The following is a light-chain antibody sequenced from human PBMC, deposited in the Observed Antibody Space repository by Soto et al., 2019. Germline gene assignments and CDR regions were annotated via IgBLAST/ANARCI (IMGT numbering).Light chain of an antibody. V-gene: IGKV4-1*01. CDR2: WAS. Sequence: DLSMSWAQYSVYVYMGRRASRNCKSGQSSLYSSNNKNYLAWYQQKPGQPPKLLIYWASTRESGVPDRFSGSGSGTDFTLTISSLQAEDVAVYYCQQYYTTPLTFGGGTKVDIK. CDR1: QSSLYSSNNKNY. J-gene: IGKJ4*01. CDR3: QQYYTTPLT.